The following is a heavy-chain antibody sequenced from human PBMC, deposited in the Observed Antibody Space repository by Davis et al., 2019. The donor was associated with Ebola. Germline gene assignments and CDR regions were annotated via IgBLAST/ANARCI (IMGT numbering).Heavy chain of an antibody. D-gene: IGHD4-17*01. V-gene: IGHV3-73*01. CDR2: IRGKANSYAT. Sequence: GGSLRLSCAASGFTFSSYAMSWVRQASGKGLEWVGRIRGKANSYATAYAASVKGRFTISRDDSKNTAYLQMNSLKTEDTAVYYCTATVTSDYWGQGTLVTVSS. CDR3: TATVTSDY. CDR1: GFTFSSYA. J-gene: IGHJ4*02.